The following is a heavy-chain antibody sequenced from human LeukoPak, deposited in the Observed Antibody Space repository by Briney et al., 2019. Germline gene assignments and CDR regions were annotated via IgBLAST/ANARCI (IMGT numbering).Heavy chain of an antibody. Sequence: HPGGSLRLCCAASGFTFSNYWMHWVRQATGKGLVWVSRVNSDGSSTGYADSVKGRFTISRDSAKNTLYLQMNSLRAEDTAVYYCARDAAGESSGWYADWYFDLWGRGTLVTVSS. CDR1: GFTFSNYW. V-gene: IGHV3-74*01. CDR3: ARDAAGESSGWYADWYFDL. D-gene: IGHD6-19*01. J-gene: IGHJ2*01. CDR2: VNSDGSST.